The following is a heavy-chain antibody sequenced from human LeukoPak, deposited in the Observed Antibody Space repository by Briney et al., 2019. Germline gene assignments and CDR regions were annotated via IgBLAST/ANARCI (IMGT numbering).Heavy chain of an antibody. D-gene: IGHD3-16*01. CDR1: GYTFTGYY. J-gene: IGHJ4*02. CDR2: INPNSGGT. V-gene: IGHV1-2*02. Sequence: GASVKVSCKASGYTFTGYYMHWVRQAPGQGLEWMGWINPNSGGTNYAQKFQGRVTMTRDTSISTAYMELSRLRSDDTAVYYCARGSLIYDYVWGRIDYWGQGTLVTVSS. CDR3: ARGSLIYDYVWGRIDY.